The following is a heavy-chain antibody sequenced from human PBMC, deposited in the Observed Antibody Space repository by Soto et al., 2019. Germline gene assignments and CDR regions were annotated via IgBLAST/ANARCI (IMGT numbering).Heavy chain of an antibody. CDR1: GDIVSSNGAC. Sequence: SQTLSLTCGISGDIVSSNGACWNWIRQSPSRGLQWLGRIYYRSKWFHDYAASVESRMAINPDTSRNQFSLQLNYVTPEDTAVYYCARVHCSAGTCLDGLDFWGQGTTVTVSS. V-gene: IGHV6-1*01. CDR2: IYYRSKWFH. D-gene: IGHD2-15*01. J-gene: IGHJ6*02. CDR3: ARVHCSAGTCLDGLDF.